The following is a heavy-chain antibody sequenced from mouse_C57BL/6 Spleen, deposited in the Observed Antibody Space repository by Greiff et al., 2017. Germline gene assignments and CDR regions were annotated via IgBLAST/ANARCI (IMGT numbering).Heavy chain of an antibody. CDR2: INPSNGGT. V-gene: IGHV1-53*01. CDR3: ARTGYYYGKGVYYAMDY. Sequence: QVQLQQPGTELVKPGASVKLSCKASGYTFTSYWMHWVKQRPGQGLEWIGNINPSNGGTNYNEKFKSKATLTVDKSSSTAYMQLSSLTSEDSAVYYCARTGYYYGKGVYYAMDYWGQGTSVTVSS. J-gene: IGHJ4*01. CDR1: GYTFTSYW. D-gene: IGHD1-1*01.